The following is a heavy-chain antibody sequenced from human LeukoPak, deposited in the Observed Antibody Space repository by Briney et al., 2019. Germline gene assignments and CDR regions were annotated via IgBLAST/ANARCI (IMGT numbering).Heavy chain of an antibody. CDR1: GGSINTYY. J-gene: IGHJ3*02. V-gene: IGHV4-59*01. D-gene: IGHD3-3*01. CDR3: ARDIADYTEGFGAFDI. CDR2: IYYSGST. Sequence: SETLSLTCTVSGGSINTYYWSWIRQPPGKGLEWIGYIYYSGSTDYNPSLKSRVTISVDTSKNQFSLKLTSVTAADTAVYYCARDIADYTEGFGAFDIWGQGTMVTVSS.